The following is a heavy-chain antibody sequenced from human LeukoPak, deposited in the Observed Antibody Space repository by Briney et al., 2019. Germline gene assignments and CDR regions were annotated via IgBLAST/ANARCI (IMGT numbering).Heavy chain of an antibody. CDR1: GGSISSGGYS. D-gene: IGHD3-22*01. CDR2: IYHSGST. CDR3: ARAYYDSSGYYYYFDY. J-gene: IGHJ4*02. V-gene: IGHV4-30-2*01. Sequence: SQTLSLTCAVSGGSISSGGYSWSWIRQPPGKGLEWIGYIYHSGSTYYNPSLKSRVTISVDRSKDQFSLELSSVTAADTPVYYCARAYYDSSGYYYYFDYWGQGTLVTVSS.